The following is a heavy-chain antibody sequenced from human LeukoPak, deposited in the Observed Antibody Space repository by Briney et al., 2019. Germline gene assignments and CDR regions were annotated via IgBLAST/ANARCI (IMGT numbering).Heavy chain of an antibody. Sequence: SETLSLTCSVSGGSIRDNSWSCMRGPPGKGLEWIGNIHYTGCTDYNPSLKSRVTLSLDTPKNQFSLKVSSVTAADTAVYYCARLSHIAEAGAYSYHSLTIWSQGTTVTVSS. CDR3: ARLSHIAEAGAYSYHSLTI. V-gene: IGHV4-59*08. J-gene: IGHJ6*02. CDR2: IHYTGCT. CDR1: GGSIRDNS. D-gene: IGHD6-13*01.